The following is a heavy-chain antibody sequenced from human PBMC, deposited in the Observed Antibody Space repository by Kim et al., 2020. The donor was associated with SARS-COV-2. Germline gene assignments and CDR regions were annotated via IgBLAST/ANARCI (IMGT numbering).Heavy chain of an antibody. CDR1: GGSFSGYY. CDR3: ARGASSSTWKIYFEY. CDR2: SNHGGRT. V-gene: IGHV4-34*01. J-gene: IGHJ1*01. Sequence: SETLSLTCAVYGGSFSGYYWTWIRQSPGKGLEWIGESNHGGRTNYNPSLKSRVTISVDTSKNQFSLEMNSVTAADTAVYYCARGASSSTWKIYFEYWSQGTLVTVSS. D-gene: IGHD6-13*01.